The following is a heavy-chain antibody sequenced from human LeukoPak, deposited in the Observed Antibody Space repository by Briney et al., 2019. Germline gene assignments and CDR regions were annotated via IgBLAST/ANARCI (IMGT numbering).Heavy chain of an antibody. Sequence: RASVKVSCKASGGTFSSYDISWVRQAPGQGLEWMGGIIPIFDTANYAQKFQGRVTITTDESTSTAYMELSSLRSEDTAVYYCARYGSGSYSAPHFDYWGQGTLVTVSS. D-gene: IGHD3-10*01. CDR2: IIPIFDTA. V-gene: IGHV1-69*05. J-gene: IGHJ4*02. CDR1: GGTFSSYD. CDR3: ARYGSGSYSAPHFDY.